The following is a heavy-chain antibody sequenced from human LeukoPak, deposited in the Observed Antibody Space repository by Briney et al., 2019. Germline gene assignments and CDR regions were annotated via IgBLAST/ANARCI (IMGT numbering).Heavy chain of an antibody. Sequence: ASVKVSCKASGYTFTSYYMHWVRQAPGQGLEWMGIINPSGGSTSYAQKFQGRVTMTRDTSTSTVYMELSSLRSDDTAVYYCARDATRSGQWELLGYWGQGTLVTVSS. V-gene: IGHV1-46*01. CDR3: ARDATRSGQWELLGY. CDR2: INPSGGST. J-gene: IGHJ4*02. D-gene: IGHD1-26*01. CDR1: GYTFTSYY.